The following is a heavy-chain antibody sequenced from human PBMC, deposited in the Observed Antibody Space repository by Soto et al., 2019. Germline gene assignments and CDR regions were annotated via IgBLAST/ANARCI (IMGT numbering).Heavy chain of an antibody. CDR3: AKDRFGMIPTTPDY. Sequence: GGSLRLSCAASGFTFSSYGMHWVRQAPGKGLEWVAVISYDGSNKYYADPVKGRFTISRDNSKNTLYLQMNSLRAEDTAVYYCAKDRFGMIPTTPDYWGQGTLVTVSS. V-gene: IGHV3-30*18. D-gene: IGHD3-10*01. J-gene: IGHJ4*02. CDR2: ISYDGSNK. CDR1: GFTFSSYG.